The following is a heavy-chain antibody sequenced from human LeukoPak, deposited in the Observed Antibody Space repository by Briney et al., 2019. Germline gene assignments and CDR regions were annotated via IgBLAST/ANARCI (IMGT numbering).Heavy chain of an antibody. D-gene: IGHD6-6*01. CDR3: ARPPLYSSSSYYFDY. CDR2: IYPGDSDT. J-gene: IGHJ4*02. Sequence: GGSLEISCKGSGYSFTSYWIGWVRQVPGKGLEWMGIIYPGDSDTRYSPSFQGQVTISADKSISTAYLQWSSLKASDTAMYYCARPPLYSSSSYYFDYWGQGTLVTVSS. V-gene: IGHV5-51*01. CDR1: GYSFTSYW.